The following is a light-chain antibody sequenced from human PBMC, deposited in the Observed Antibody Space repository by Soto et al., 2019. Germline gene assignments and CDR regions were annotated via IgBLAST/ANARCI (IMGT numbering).Light chain of an antibody. V-gene: IGKV1-33*01. CDR1: QDIKNY. J-gene: IGKJ4*01. CDR2: DAS. Sequence: DIQMTPSPSSLSASVGDRVTITCQASQDIKNYLNWYQQIPGKAPILLIYDASNLKAGVPSRFSGSGSETHFTFTISSLQPEDVATYYCQHYDHLPPLSFGGGTKVEIK. CDR3: QHYDHLPPLS.